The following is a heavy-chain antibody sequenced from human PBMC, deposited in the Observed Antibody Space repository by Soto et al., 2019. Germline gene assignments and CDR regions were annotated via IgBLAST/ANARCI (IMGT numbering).Heavy chain of an antibody. J-gene: IGHJ4*02. V-gene: IGHV1-18*01. D-gene: IGHD4-17*01. CDR2: ISAYNGNT. CDR1: GYTFTSYG. Sequence: QVQLVQSGAEVKKPGASVKVSCKASGYTFTSYGISWVRQAPGQGLEWMGWISAYNGNTNYAQKLQGRVTMTTDTSTSTAYMELRSLRSDDTAVSYCARHDYGDLSPDLAFDYWGQGTLVTVSS. CDR3: ARHDYGDLSPDLAFDY.